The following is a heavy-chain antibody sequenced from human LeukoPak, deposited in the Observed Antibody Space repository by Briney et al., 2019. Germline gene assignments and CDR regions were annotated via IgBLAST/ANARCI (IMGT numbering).Heavy chain of an antibody. J-gene: IGHJ4*02. D-gene: IGHD2/OR15-2a*01. CDR1: GFSFSTYA. CDR3: ARERPSMGYFDY. V-gene: IGHV3-30-3*01. CDR2: ISYDGNNK. Sequence: GGSLRLSCAASGFSFSTYAMHWVRQAPGKGLEWVAVISYDGNNKYYADSVKGRFTFSRDNSKDTLYLQMNSLRAEDTAVYYCARERPSMGYFDYWGQGTLVTVSS.